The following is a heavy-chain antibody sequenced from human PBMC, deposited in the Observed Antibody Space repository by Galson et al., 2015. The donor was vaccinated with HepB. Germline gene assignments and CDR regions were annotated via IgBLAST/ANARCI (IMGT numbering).Heavy chain of an antibody. Sequence: SLRLSCAASGFTFSSYGMHWVRQAPGKGLEWVAVISYDGSNKYYADSVKGRFTISRDNSKNTLYLQMNSLRAEDTAVYYCAKEFRGYSNHFDYWGQGTLVTVSS. J-gene: IGHJ4*02. CDR1: GFTFSSYG. CDR2: ISYDGSNK. V-gene: IGHV3-30*18. CDR3: AKEFRGYSNHFDY. D-gene: IGHD4-11*01.